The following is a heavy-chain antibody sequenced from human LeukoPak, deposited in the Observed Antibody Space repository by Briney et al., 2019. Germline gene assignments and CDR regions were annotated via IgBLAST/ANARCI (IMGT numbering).Heavy chain of an antibody. D-gene: IGHD3-16*01. CDR2: IKNKEEGEKT. CDR1: GFSFTNVW. Sequence: GGSLRLSCAVSGFSFTNVWMNWVRQAPGKGLEWVGRIKNKEEGEKTDYAAPVKGRFTISRDDSKATLFLQMNSLKMEDTAIYYCTTGIDYGGGYRGQGTLVSVSS. J-gene: IGHJ4*02. CDR3: TTGIDYGGGY. V-gene: IGHV3-15*07.